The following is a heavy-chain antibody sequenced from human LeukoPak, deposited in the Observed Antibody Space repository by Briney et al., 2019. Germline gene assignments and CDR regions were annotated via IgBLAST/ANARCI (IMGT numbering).Heavy chain of an antibody. CDR1: RFIFSNYA. Sequence: GGSLRLSCAASRFIFSNYAMSWVRQAPGKGLVWVSAISAGAGSTYYADSVKGRFTISRDNSKNTLYLQMNSLRVEDTALYYCAKQLGISNHFDSWGQGTLVTVSS. CDR3: AKQLGISNHFDS. V-gene: IGHV3-23*01. D-gene: IGHD7-27*01. CDR2: ISAGAGST. J-gene: IGHJ4*02.